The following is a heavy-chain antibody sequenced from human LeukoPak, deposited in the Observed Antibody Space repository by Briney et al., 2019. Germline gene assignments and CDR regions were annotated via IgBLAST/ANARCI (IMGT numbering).Heavy chain of an antibody. CDR1: GFTFSSYG. CDR3: VKGDGSGSSYIGGY. Sequence: GGSLRLSCAASGFTFSSYGMHWVRQAPGKGLEWVAFIRYDGSNKYYADSVKGRFTISRDNSKNTLYLQMNSLRAEDTAVYYCVKGDGSGSSYIGGYWGQGTLVTVSS. V-gene: IGHV3-30*02. J-gene: IGHJ4*02. D-gene: IGHD3-10*01. CDR2: IRYDGSNK.